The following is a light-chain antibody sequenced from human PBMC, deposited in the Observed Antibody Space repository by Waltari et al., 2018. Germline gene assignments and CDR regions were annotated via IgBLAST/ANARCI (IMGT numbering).Light chain of an antibody. CDR2: GAS. J-gene: IGKJ1*01. Sequence: EIVMTQSPATLSVSAGERATLSCRASQSVSSNLAWYQQKAGHAPRLLIYGASTRATGIPARFSGSGSGTEFTRSISSLQSEDFAVYYCQQYNDWPPWTFGQGTKVEIK. CDR3: QQYNDWPPWT. CDR1: QSVSSN. V-gene: IGKV3-15*01.